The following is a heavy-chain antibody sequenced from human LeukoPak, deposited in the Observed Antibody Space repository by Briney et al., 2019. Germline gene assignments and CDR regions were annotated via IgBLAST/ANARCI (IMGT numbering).Heavy chain of an antibody. Sequence: GGSLRLSCAGSGRTVSTNYMTWVRQAPGKGLEWVSVIYSGGSTHYADSVKGRFTISRDNSKNTLHLQMNSLRAEDTAVYYCARETHYGSFWFDPWGQGTLVTVSS. J-gene: IGHJ5*02. D-gene: IGHD3-10*01. CDR2: IYSGGST. CDR1: GRTVSTNY. CDR3: ARETHYGSFWFDP. V-gene: IGHV3-66*01.